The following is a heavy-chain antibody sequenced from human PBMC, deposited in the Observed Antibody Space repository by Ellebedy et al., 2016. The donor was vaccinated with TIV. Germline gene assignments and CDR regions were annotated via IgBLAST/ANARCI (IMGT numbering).Heavy chain of an antibody. CDR1: ASTFSSHW. CDR3: TTKLFGEDHNY. CDR2: INNDGSEK. D-gene: IGHD3-10*02. J-gene: IGHJ4*02. V-gene: IGHV3-7*01. Sequence: GGSLRLXCVVSASTFSSHWTSWVRHAPGKGMEWVANINNDGSEKYYVDSMMGRFTISKDNAKNSLYLQMKNLRAADTAVYYCTTKLFGEDHNYWGQGTLVTVSS.